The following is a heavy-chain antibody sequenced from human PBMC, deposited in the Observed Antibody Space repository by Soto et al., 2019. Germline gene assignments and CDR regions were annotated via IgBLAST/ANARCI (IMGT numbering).Heavy chain of an antibody. V-gene: IGHV4-59*01. CDR2: IYYSGST. Sequence: QVQLQESGPGLVKPSETLSLTCTVSGGSISSYYWSWIRQPPGKGLEWIGYIYYSGSTNYNPSLNSPAPLPVYTSKHPFPLQLSAVPAADTAVYYGAGARLTGDRRFGYWGQGSLVTVS. J-gene: IGHJ4*02. D-gene: IGHD7-27*01. CDR1: GGSISSYY. CDR3: AGARLTGDRRFGY.